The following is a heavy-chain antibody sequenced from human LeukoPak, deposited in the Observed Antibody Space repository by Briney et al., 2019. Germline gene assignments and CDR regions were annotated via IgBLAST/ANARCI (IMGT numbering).Heavy chain of an antibody. CDR1: GGSISDYY. D-gene: IGHD3-10*01. CDR2: INYSGNT. V-gene: IGHV4-59*08. CDR3: ARSAGDFGELFDGMDV. J-gene: IGHJ6*02. Sequence: SETLSLTRTVSGGSISDYYWSWIRQPPWKGLQWIGYINYSGNTNYSPSLAGRVTVSVDTSKNQFSLKLSSVTAADTAVYYCARSAGDFGELFDGMDVWGQGTTVTVSS.